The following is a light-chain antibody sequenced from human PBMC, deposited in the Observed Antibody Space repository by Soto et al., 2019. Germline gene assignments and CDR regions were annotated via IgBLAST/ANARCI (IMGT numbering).Light chain of an antibody. J-gene: IGKJ3*01. CDR2: EIS. Sequence: DIQMTQSPSSLSASAGDRVTITCRASQGVRNALDWYQQKPGKAPKRLIYEISSSQSGVPSRFSGSGSGTEFTLTISSLQPEDFATYYCLQHNAYPFTFGPGTKVDV. CDR3: LQHNAYPFT. CDR1: QGVRNA. V-gene: IGKV1-17*01.